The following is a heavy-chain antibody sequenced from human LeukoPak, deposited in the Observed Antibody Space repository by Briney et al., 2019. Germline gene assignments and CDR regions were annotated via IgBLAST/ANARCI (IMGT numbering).Heavy chain of an antibody. CDR1: GYTFSGHA. D-gene: IGHD6-19*01. V-gene: IGHV7-4-1*02. CDR2: INTKTGNP. J-gene: IGHJ4*02. CDR3: AKGGWVAVTGMDS. Sequence: ASVKVSCKASGYTFSGHAMNWVRQAPGQGPEWMGYINTKTGNPTYAQGFTGRFVFSLDTSVSTAYLQISSLKPEDTGVYYCAKGGWVAVTGMDSWGQGTLVTVSS.